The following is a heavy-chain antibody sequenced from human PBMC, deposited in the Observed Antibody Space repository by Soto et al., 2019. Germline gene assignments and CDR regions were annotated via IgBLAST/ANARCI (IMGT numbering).Heavy chain of an antibody. J-gene: IGHJ3*01. D-gene: IGHD2-2*01. CDR2: IYDDGTT. CDR3: VSSRSAIYGDALDV. CDR1: GGSISSYF. V-gene: IGHV4-59*03. Sequence: XGTLSLTCSVSGGSISSYFRNWLRQPPGKGLEWIGYIYDDGTTDYNPSLKSRVTILLDMSKNQFSLKLSSVTAADTAVYYCVSSRSAIYGDALDVWGQGTMVTVSS.